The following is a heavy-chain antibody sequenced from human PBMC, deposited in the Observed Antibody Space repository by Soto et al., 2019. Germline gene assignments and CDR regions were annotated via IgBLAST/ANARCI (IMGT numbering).Heavy chain of an antibody. CDR1: GFTFSNYA. Sequence: EVQLLESGGGLVQPGGSLRLSCVASGFTFSNYAMSWVRQAPGKGLEWVSTISGAGGATFYADSVKGRFTISRDNSKSTLLLQLNSLRAEDTVIYYCAKDHGTYASVGGDYWGQGTLLTVSS. D-gene: IGHD1-26*01. CDR2: ISGAGGAT. J-gene: IGHJ4*02. CDR3: AKDHGTYASVGGDY. V-gene: IGHV3-23*01.